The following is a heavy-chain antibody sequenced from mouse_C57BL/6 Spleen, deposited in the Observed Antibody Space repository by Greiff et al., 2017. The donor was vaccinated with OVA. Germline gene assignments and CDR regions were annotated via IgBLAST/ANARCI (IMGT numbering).Heavy chain of an antibody. V-gene: IGHV14-2*01. CDR3: ARDTRSGGYFDV. CDR2: IDPEDGET. CDR1: GFNIKDYY. J-gene: IGHJ1*03. D-gene: IGHD1-1*01. Sequence: VQLQQSGAELVKPGASVKLSCTASGFNIKDYYMHWVKQRTEQGLEWIGRIDPEDGETKYAPKFQGQATISTDTSSNTAYLQLSSLTSEDTAVYDCARDTRSGGYFDVWGTGTTVTVSS.